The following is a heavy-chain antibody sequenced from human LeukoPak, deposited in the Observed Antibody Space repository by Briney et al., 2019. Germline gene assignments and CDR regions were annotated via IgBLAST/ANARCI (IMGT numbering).Heavy chain of an antibody. CDR1: GFTFDDYA. J-gene: IGHJ4*02. CDR2: ISWNSGSI. D-gene: IGHD3-22*01. Sequence: SGGSPRLSCAASGFTFDDYAMHWVRQAPGKGLEWVSGISWNSGSIGYADSVKGRFTISRDNAKNSLYLQMNSLRAEDTALYYCAKAPSPDSSGYYYFDYWGQGTLVTVSS. V-gene: IGHV3-9*01. CDR3: AKAPSPDSSGYYYFDY.